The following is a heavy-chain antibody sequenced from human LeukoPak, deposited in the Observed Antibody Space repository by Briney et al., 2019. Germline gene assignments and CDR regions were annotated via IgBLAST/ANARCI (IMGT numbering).Heavy chain of an antibody. J-gene: IGHJ5*02. CDR2: IYHSGST. CDR3: ARVGLWTGVNWFDP. D-gene: IGHD5-18*01. V-gene: IGHV4-38-2*02. CDR1: GYSISSGYY. Sequence: PSETLSLTCTVSGYSISSGYYWGWIRQPPGKGLEWIGSIYHSGSTYYNPSLKSRVTISVDTSKNQFSLKLSSVTAADTAVYYCARVGLWTGVNWFDPWGQGTLVTVSS.